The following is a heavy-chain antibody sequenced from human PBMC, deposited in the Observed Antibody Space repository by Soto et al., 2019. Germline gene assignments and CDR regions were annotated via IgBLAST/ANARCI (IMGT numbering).Heavy chain of an antibody. J-gene: IGHJ4*02. D-gene: IGHD2-8*01. Sequence: GQSLKIPCQVSGYTFTIYWIVWVLQIPGKGVEWMGIIYPSDSDTRYSPSFQGQVTISADQSINTAYLQWDSLRASDTAIYYCARCANKVADYFYLGDQGTPVTVSS. CDR3: ARCANKVADYFYL. CDR2: IYPSDSDT. CDR1: GYTFTIYW. V-gene: IGHV5-51*01.